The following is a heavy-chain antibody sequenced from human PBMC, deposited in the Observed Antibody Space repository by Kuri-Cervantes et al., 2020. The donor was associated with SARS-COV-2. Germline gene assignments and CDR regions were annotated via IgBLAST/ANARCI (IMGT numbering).Heavy chain of an antibody. CDR1: GFTFSSYE. Sequence: GGSLRLSCAASGFTFSSYEMNWVRQAPGKGLEWVSYISSSGSTIYYADSVKGRFTISRDNAKNSLYLQMNSLRAEDTVVYYCASQDIEVVPAANAFDIWGQGTMVTVSS. J-gene: IGHJ3*02. D-gene: IGHD2-2*01. CDR3: ASQDIEVVPAANAFDI. V-gene: IGHV3-48*03. CDR2: ISSSGSTI.